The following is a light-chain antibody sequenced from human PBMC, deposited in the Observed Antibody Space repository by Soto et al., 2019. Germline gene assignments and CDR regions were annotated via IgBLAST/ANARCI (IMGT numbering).Light chain of an antibody. CDR2: GAS. CDR3: QQYGSSPTT. J-gene: IGKJ1*01. Sequence: EIVLTQSPATLSLSPGEIATLSFSASQSVFNNHIAWYQQKPGQAPRRLMYGASDRATCIPDRFGGVGCWTNFTLATIRLETEDFAVYSCQQYGSSPTTFGQGTKVDIK. V-gene: IGKV3-20*01. CDR1: QSVFNNH.